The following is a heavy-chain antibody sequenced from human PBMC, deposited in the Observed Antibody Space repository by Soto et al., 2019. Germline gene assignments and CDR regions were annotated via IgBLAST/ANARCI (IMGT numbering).Heavy chain of an antibody. J-gene: IGHJ4*02. D-gene: IGHD1-26*01. CDR3: ARARVRILGTNSFDY. CDR1: GFTFSSYG. CDR2: ISNDGSRK. V-gene: IGHV3-30*03. Sequence: QVQLVESGGGVVQPGRSLRLSCAASGFTFSSYGMHWVRQAPGKGLEWVAVISNDGSRKDSADSVKGRLTISRDNSKNTLYLQMSSLRPEDTAVYFCARARVRILGTNSFDYWGQGVLVTVSS.